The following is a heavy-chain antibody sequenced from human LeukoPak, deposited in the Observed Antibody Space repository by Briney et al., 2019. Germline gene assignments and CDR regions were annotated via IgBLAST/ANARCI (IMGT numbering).Heavy chain of an antibody. CDR2: INHSGIT. CDR3: ARTTEAHSWQTRYYSYYMDV. D-gene: IGHD6-13*01. Sequence: SETLSLTCAVYGRSFSGYYWTWIRQTPGKGLEWIGEINHSGITDYHPSLRSRVTISVDTSKNQFSLKLSSVTAADTAVYYCARTTEAHSWQTRYYSYYMDVWGKGTTVTVSS. V-gene: IGHV4-34*01. J-gene: IGHJ6*03. CDR1: GRSFSGYY.